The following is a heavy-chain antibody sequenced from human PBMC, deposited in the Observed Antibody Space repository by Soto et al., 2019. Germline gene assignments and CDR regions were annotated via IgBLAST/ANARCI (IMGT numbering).Heavy chain of an antibody. V-gene: IGHV3-30-3*01. Sequence: QVQLVESGGGVVQPGRSLRLSCAASGFTFSSYAMHWVRQAPGKGLEWVAVISYDGSNKYYADSVKGRFTISRDNSKNTLYLQMNSLRAEDTAVYYCARDEIRFSCASGMDVWGQGTTVTVSS. CDR2: ISYDGSNK. CDR3: ARDEIRFSCASGMDV. CDR1: GFTFSSYA. D-gene: IGHD3-3*01. J-gene: IGHJ6*02.